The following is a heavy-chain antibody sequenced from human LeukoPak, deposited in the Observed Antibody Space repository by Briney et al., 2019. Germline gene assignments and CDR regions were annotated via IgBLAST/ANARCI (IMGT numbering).Heavy chain of an antibody. CDR1: GYSFTSYW. V-gene: IGHV5-51*01. J-gene: IGHJ2*01. D-gene: IGHD4-17*01. CDR2: IYPGDSDT. CDR3: ARASVYGDYSWYFDL. Sequence: GESLKISCKGSGYSFTSYWIGWVRQVPGKGLEWMGIIYPGDSDTRYSPSFQGQVTISADKSISTAYLQWSSLKASDTAMYYCARASVYGDYSWYFDLWGRGTLVTVSS.